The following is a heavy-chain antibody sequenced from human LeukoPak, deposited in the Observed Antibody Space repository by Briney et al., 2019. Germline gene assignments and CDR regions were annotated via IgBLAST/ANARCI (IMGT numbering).Heavy chain of an antibody. J-gene: IGHJ4*02. CDR1: GFTFSSYE. CDR2: ISSSGSTI. Sequence: PGGSLRLSCAASGFTFSSYEMNWVRQAPGKGLEWVSYISSSGSTIYYADSVKGRFTISRDNAKNSLYLQMNSLRAEDTAVYYCARASRGEKYYYDSSGTIFDYWGQGTLVTVSS. CDR3: ARASRGEKYYYDSSGTIFDY. D-gene: IGHD3-22*01. V-gene: IGHV3-48*03.